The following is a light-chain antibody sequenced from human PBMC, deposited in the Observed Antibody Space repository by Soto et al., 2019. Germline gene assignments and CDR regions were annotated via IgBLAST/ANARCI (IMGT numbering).Light chain of an antibody. CDR3: SSYTSSSTYV. J-gene: IGLJ1*01. V-gene: IGLV2-14*03. Sequence: QSALTQPASVSGSPGQSITISCTGTSSDVGGYGYVSWYQQHPDKAPKLMIYDVSNRPSGVSDRFSGSKSGNTASLTISGLQAEDEADYYCSSYTSSSTYVFGTWTKLTVL. CDR2: DVS. CDR1: SSDVGGYGY.